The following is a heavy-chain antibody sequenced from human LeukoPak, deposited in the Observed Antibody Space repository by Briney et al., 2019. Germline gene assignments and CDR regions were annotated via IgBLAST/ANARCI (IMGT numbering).Heavy chain of an antibody. D-gene: IGHD4-23*01. CDR1: RFTFSSYW. CDR3: ARDTLLYGNSPDAFDI. Sequence: GGSLRLSCAASRFTFSSYWMSWVRQAPGKGLEWVANIKQDGSEKYYVDSVKGRFTISRDNAKNSLYLQMNSLRDEDTAVYYCARDTLLYGNSPDAFDIWGQGTMVTVSS. CDR2: IKQDGSEK. V-gene: IGHV3-7*01. J-gene: IGHJ3*02.